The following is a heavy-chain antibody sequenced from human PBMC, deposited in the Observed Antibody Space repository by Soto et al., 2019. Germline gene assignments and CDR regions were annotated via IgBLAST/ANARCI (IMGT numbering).Heavy chain of an antibody. V-gene: IGHV1-69*13. Sequence: AVKVSCKASGGTFSSYAISWVRQAPGQGLEWMGGIIPIFGTANYAQKFQGRVTITADESTSTAYMELSSLRSEDTAVYYCARDRDMIVVVNAFDIWGQGTMVTVSS. CDR2: IIPIFGTA. CDR3: ARDRDMIVVVNAFDI. D-gene: IGHD3-22*01. CDR1: GGTFSSYA. J-gene: IGHJ3*02.